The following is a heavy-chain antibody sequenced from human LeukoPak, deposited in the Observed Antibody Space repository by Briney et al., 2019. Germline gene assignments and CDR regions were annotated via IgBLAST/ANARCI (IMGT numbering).Heavy chain of an antibody. D-gene: IGHD1-26*01. V-gene: IGHV4-34*01. CDR3: AGDRAVGWVGAFDI. Sequence: PSETLSLTCAVYGGSFSGYYWSWIRQPPGKGLEWIGEINHSGSTNYNPSLKSRVTISVDTSKNQFSLKLSSVTAADTAVYYCAGDRAVGWVGAFDIWGQGTMVTVSS. CDR1: GGSFSGYY. J-gene: IGHJ3*02. CDR2: INHSGST.